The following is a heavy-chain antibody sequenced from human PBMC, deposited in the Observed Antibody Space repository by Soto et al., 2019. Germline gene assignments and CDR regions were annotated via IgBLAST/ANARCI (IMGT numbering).Heavy chain of an antibody. J-gene: IGHJ4*02. CDR2: MNPGSGDT. CDR1: GYSFTNND. V-gene: IGHV1-8*01. Sequence: ASVKVSCKASGYSFTNNDVSWVRQAPGQGLEWMGWMNPGSGDTGYAQKFQGRVTMTRDISIATAYMELSSLRSDDTAIYYCAREASAVVSLDYWGQGTLVTVSS. D-gene: IGHD2-15*01. CDR3: AREASAVVSLDY.